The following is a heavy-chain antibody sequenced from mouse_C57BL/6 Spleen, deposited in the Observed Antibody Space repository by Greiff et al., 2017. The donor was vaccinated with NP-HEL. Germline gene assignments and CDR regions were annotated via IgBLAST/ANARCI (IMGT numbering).Heavy chain of an antibody. CDR2: ISNGGGST. CDR1: GFTFSDYY. Sequence: EVMLVESGGGLVQPGGSLKLSCAASGFTFSDYYMYWVRQTPEKRLEWVAYISNGGGSTYYPDTVKGRFTISRDNAKNTLYLQMSRLKSEDTAMYYCARQRGAFLAMDYWGQGTSVTVSS. J-gene: IGHJ4*01. CDR3: ARQRGAFLAMDY. V-gene: IGHV5-12*01.